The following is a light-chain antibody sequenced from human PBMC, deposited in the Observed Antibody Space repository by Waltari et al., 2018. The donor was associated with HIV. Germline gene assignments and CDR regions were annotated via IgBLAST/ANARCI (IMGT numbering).Light chain of an antibody. CDR2: WAS. CDR1: QSVLYSSNNKNY. CDR3: QQYYSTPPWT. V-gene: IGKV4-1*01. Sequence: DIVMTKSPDSLVVSLGERATLNSKYRQSVLYSSNNKNYLAWYQQKPGQPPKPLIYWASTRESGVPDRFSGSGSGTDFTLTISSLQAEDVAVYYCQQYYSTPPWTFGQGTKLEIK. J-gene: IGKJ2*02.